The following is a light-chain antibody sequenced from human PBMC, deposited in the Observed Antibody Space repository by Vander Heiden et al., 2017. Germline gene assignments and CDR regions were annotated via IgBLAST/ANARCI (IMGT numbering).Light chain of an antibody. Sequence: DIQMPQSPSSLSASIGDRVTITCRASQSINNYLNWYQQNPGKAPKLLIYAASTLQSGVPSRFSGSGSGTDFSLTISSLQPEDFATYYCQQSYSTPMHTFGQGTKLEIK. CDR2: AAS. V-gene: IGKV1-39*01. CDR3: QQSYSTPMHT. J-gene: IGKJ2*01. CDR1: QSINNY.